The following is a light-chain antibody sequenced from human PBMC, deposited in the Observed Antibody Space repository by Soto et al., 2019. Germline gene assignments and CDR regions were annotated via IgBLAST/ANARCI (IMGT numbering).Light chain of an antibody. J-gene: IGLJ2*01. Sequence: QPVLTQSPSASASLGASVKLTCTLSSGHSTYVIAWHQQQPEKGPRYLMKLNSDGSHSKGDGIPDRFSGSSSGAERYLTISSRQSEDEADYYCQTWDTGIRVFGGGTKLTVL. CDR3: QTWDTGIRV. CDR1: SGHSTYV. CDR2: LNSDGSH. V-gene: IGLV4-69*01.